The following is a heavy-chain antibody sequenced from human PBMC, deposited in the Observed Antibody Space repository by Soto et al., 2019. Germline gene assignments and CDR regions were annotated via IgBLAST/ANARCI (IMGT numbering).Heavy chain of an antibody. V-gene: IGHV4-59*01. J-gene: IGHJ3*02. Sequence: SETLSLTCTVSGGSISSYYWSWIRQPPGKGLEWIGYIYYSGSTNYNPSLKSRVTISVDTSKNQFSLKLSSVTAADTAVYYCARGAVVVVAARLDAFDIWDQGTMVTVSS. D-gene: IGHD2-15*01. CDR2: IYYSGST. CDR3: ARGAVVVVAARLDAFDI. CDR1: GGSISSYY.